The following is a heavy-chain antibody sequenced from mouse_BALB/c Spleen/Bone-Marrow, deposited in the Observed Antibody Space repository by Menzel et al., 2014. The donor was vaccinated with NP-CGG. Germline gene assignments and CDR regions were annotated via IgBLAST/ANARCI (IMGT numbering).Heavy chain of an antibody. J-gene: IGHJ3*01. V-gene: IGHV1S34*01. CDR1: GYSFTGYY. CDR2: ISCYNGAT. CDR3: VKGVYGNPFAY. Sequence: LVKTGASVKISCKASGYSFTGYYVHWVKQSHGKSLEWIGYISCYNGATSYNQKFKGKATFTVDTSSSTAYMQFNSLTSEDSAVYYCVKGVYGNPFAYWSQGTLVTVSA. D-gene: IGHD2-1*01.